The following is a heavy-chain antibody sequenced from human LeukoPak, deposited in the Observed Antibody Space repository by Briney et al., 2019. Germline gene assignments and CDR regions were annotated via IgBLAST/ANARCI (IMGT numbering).Heavy chain of an antibody. CDR1: GFTFSSYG. V-gene: IGHV3-30*18. Sequence: GGSLRLSCAASGFTFSSYGMHWVRQAPGKGLEWVAVISYDGSNKYYADSVKGRFTISRDNSKNTLYLQMNSLRAEDTAVYYCAKTSSWFSYWYFDLWGRGTLVTVSS. CDR2: ISYDGSNK. CDR3: AKTSSWFSYWYFDL. J-gene: IGHJ2*01. D-gene: IGHD6-13*01.